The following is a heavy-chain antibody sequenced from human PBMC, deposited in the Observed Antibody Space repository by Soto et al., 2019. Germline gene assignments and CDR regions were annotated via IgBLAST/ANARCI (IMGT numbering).Heavy chain of an antibody. Sequence: QVHLVQSGAEVKKPGASVKVSCKASGNTFTGYEINWVRQATGQGLEWMGSMNPNSGNTDYAQKFQGRVTMTRNTSISTAYMELSRLRSEDTAVYFCVRGIGPELWGQGTLVIVSS. J-gene: IGHJ4*02. V-gene: IGHV1-8*01. CDR2: MNPNSGNT. CDR1: GNTFTGYE. D-gene: IGHD1-26*01. CDR3: VRGIGPEL.